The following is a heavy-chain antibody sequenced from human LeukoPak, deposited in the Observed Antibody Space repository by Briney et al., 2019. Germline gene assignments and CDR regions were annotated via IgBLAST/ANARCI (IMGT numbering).Heavy chain of an antibody. V-gene: IGHV1-69*06. J-gene: IGHJ6*04. D-gene: IGHD2-2*01. Sequence: SVKVSCKASGGTFSSYAISCVRQAPGQGLEWMGGILPIFGAANYAQKFQGRVTITADKSTSTAYMELSSLRSEDTAVYYCARTWGPSYCSSTSCPPYGMDVWGKGTTVTVSS. CDR2: ILPIFGAA. CDR1: GGTFSSYA. CDR3: ARTWGPSYCSSTSCPPYGMDV.